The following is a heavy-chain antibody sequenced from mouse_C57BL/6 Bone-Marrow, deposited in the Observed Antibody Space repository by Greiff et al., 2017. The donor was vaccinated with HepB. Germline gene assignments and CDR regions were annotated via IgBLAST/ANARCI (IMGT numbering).Heavy chain of an antibody. D-gene: IGHD2-3*01. Sequence: QVQLQQSGAELVRPGASVTLSCKASGYTFTDYEMHWVKQTPVHGLEWIGAIDPETGGTAYNQKFKGKAILTADKSSSTAYMELRSLTSEDSAVYYCTRGGYYRFAYCGQGTLVTVSA. V-gene: IGHV1-15*01. J-gene: IGHJ3*01. CDR2: IDPETGGT. CDR1: GYTFTDYE. CDR3: TRGGYYRFAY.